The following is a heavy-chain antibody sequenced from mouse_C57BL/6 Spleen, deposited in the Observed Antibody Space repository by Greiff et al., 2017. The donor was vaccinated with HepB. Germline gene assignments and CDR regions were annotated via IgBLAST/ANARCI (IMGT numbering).Heavy chain of an antibody. CDR2: IDPNSGGT. CDR1: GYTFTSYW. V-gene: IGHV1-72*01. J-gene: IGHJ4*01. D-gene: IGHD1-1*01. CDR3: ARGLILLSYAMDY. Sequence: QVQLQQPGAELVKPGASVKLSCKASGYTFTSYWMHWVKQRPGRGLEWIGRIDPNSGGTKYNEKFKSKATLTVDKPSSTAYMQISSLTSEDSAVYYSARGLILLSYAMDYWGQGTSVTVTA.